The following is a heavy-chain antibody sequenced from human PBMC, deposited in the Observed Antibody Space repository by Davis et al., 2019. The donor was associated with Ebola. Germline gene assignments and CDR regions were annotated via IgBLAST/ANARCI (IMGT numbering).Heavy chain of an antibody. CDR2: ISAYNGNT. D-gene: IGHD3-22*01. J-gene: IGHJ5*02. CDR3: ARAITMIVAGWFDP. CDR1: GYTFTSYG. V-gene: IGHV1-18*01. Sequence: ASVKVSCKASGYTFTSYGISWVRQAPGQGLEWMGWISAYNGNTNYAQKLQGRVTMTTDTSTSTAYMELRSLRSDDTAVYYCARAITMIVAGWFDPWSQGTLVTVSS.